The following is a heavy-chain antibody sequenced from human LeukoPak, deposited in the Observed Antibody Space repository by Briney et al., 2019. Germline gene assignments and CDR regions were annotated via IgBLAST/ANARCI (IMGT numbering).Heavy chain of an antibody. CDR1: GGSISSYY. CDR2: IYYSGST. CDR3: ARVNYGDYGVLDY. V-gene: IGHV4-59*01. D-gene: IGHD4-17*01. J-gene: IGHJ4*02. Sequence: SETLSLTCTVSGGSISSYYWSWIRQPPGKGLEWIGYIYYSGSTNYNPSLKSRVTISVDTSKNQFSLKLSSVTAADTAVYYCARVNYGDYGVLDYWGQGTLVTVSS.